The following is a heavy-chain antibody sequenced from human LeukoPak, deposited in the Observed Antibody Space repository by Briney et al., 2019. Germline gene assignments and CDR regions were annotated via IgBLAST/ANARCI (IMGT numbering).Heavy chain of an antibody. Sequence: SQTLSLTCTVSGGSISSGGYYWRWIRQHPGKGLEWIGYIYYSGSTYYNPSLKSRVTISVDTSKNQFSLKLSSVTAADTAVYYCARGSLVPAAILYYYYGMDVWGQGTTVTVSS. V-gene: IGHV4-31*03. CDR2: IYYSGST. D-gene: IGHD2-2*01. J-gene: IGHJ6*02. CDR3: ARGSLVPAAILYYYYGMDV. CDR1: GGSISSGGYY.